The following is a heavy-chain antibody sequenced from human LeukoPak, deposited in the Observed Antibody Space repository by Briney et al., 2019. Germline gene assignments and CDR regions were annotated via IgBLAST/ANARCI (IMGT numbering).Heavy chain of an antibody. CDR1: GFTFSSYV. J-gene: IGHJ4*02. D-gene: IGHD4-23*01. CDR2: ISDSGGGT. Sequence: GGSLRLSCAASGFTFSSYVMNWVRQAPGKGLEWVSGISDSGGGTYYADSVKGRFTISRDNSKNTLYLQMNSLRAEDTAVYFCAKDRSLNGGNSNGYFDYWGQGTLVTVSS. V-gene: IGHV3-23*01. CDR3: AKDRSLNGGNSNGYFDY.